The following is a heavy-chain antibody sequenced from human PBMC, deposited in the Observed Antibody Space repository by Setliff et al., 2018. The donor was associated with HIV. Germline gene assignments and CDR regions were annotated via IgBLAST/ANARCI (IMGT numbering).Heavy chain of an antibody. V-gene: IGHV1-46*02. J-gene: IGHJ4*02. CDR3: ARDHIAARSVDY. CDR2: IGPSGSST. D-gene: IGHD6-6*01. CDR1: AYTFNSYY. Sequence: ASVKVSCKTSAYTFNSYYMHWIRQAPGQGLEWLGLIGPSGSSTTYAQNFQGRVTMSRDTSTNTVYMELSSLRSEDTAVYYCARDHIAARSVDYWGQGTLVTVS.